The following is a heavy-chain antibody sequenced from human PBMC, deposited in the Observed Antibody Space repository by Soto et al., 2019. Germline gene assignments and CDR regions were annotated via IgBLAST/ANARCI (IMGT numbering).Heavy chain of an antibody. V-gene: IGHV4-39*01. CDR2: IYYTGNT. CDR1: GDSISSGSHS. J-gene: IGHJ6*04. CDR3: VSHDGYNTSPGRMDA. D-gene: IGHD2-21*02. Sequence: SETLSLTCIASGDSISSGSHSWGWIRQPPGKGQEWIGSIYYTGNTQYNPSLKSRVTISVDTSINQFSLRLNSVTDADTAVYYCVSHDGYNTSPGRMDAWGKGTMVTVSS.